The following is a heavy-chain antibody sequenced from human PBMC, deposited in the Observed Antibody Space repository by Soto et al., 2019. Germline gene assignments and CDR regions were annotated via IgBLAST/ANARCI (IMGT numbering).Heavy chain of an antibody. Sequence: PGGSLRLSCAASGFTFSSYWMPWVRQAQGKGLVWVSRINSDGSSTSYADSVKGRFTISRDNAKNTLYLQMNSLRAEDTAVYYCARDLTMIVSVGEYYFDYWGQGTLVTVSS. CDR1: GFTFSSYW. J-gene: IGHJ4*02. D-gene: IGHD3-22*01. CDR2: INSDGSST. CDR3: ARDLTMIVSVGEYYFDY. V-gene: IGHV3-74*01.